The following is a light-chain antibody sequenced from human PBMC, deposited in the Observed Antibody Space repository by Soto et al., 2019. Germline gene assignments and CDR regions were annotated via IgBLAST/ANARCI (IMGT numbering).Light chain of an antibody. Sequence: DIQVTQHPSSLSASVGDRVTITCRASQGIKNYLAWYQQKPGETPKLLIYAASTLESGIPPRFSGRGSGTDFTLTINNLQPEDGATYYGQRYYNAPFNFCGGPKVEIK. CDR2: AAS. J-gene: IGKJ4*01. V-gene: IGKV1-27*01. CDR1: QGIKNY. CDR3: QRYYNAPFN.